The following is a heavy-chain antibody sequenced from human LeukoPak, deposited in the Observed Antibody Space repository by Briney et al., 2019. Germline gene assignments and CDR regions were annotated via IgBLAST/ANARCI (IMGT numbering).Heavy chain of an antibody. CDR3: ARDYYGSGRYYYYYMDV. CDR1: GGSISSGGYY. Sequence: PSETLSLTCTVSGGSISSGGYYWSWIRQHPGKGLEWIGYIYYSGSTYYNPSLKSRVTISVDTSKNQFSLKLSSVTAADTAVYYCARDYYGSGRYYYYYMDVWGKGTTVTVS. D-gene: IGHD3-10*01. V-gene: IGHV4-31*03. J-gene: IGHJ6*03. CDR2: IYYSGST.